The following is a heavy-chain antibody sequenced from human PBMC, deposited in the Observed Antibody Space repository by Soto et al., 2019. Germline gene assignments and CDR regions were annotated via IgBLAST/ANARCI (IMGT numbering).Heavy chain of an antibody. V-gene: IGHV1-69*04. CDR1: GRSFRTYG. J-gene: IGHJ4*02. Sequence: QVQLAQSGAEVKKPGSSVKISCKASGRSFRTYGISWVRQAPGQGLQWMGRIIPLDGKTNYAQEVQGRVTFTADKSTTTAYLILSGLRSDATAISYCARDATDYFDKWGQGTLVTVSS. CDR2: IIPLDGKT. CDR3: ARDATDYFDK.